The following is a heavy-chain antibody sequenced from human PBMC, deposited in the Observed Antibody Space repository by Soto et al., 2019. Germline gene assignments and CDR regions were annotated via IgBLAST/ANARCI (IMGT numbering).Heavy chain of an antibody. CDR2: IYPGDSDS. V-gene: IGHV5-51*01. D-gene: IGHD2-2*01. Sequence: GESLKISCKGSGFTFTSYWIAWVRQMPGKGLEWMGIIYPGDSDSSYSPSFQGQVTISADKSINTAYLHWSSLKASDTAIYYCAKHAGYCSTTTCSNFDYWYPGTLLTVSS. CDR1: GFTFTSYW. J-gene: IGHJ4*02. CDR3: AKHAGYCSTTTCSNFDY.